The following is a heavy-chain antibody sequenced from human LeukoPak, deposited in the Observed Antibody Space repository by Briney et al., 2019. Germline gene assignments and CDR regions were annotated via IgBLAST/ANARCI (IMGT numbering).Heavy chain of an antibody. D-gene: IGHD3-16*02. J-gene: IGHJ6*02. CDR1: GYTFTGYY. Sequence: ASVKVSCKASGYTFTGYYMHWVRQPPAQGLEWVGWINPNSGGTNYAQKFQGRVTMTRDTSISTAYMNLSRLRSDDTAVYSCPISLLVDDVTPYYYNGMDVWGQGTTVTVSS. CDR2: INPNSGGT. V-gene: IGHV1-2*02. CDR3: PISLLVDDVTPYYYNGMDV.